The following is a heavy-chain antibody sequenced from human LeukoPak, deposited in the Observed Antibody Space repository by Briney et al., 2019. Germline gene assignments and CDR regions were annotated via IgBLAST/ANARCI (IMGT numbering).Heavy chain of an antibody. CDR1: GYSISRGYF. CDR2: MFHSGTT. J-gene: IGHJ4*02. D-gene: IGHD3-10*01. Sequence: SETLSLTCAVSGYSISRGYFWGWIRQPPGKGLEWIGSMFHSGTTYYNPSLKSRVIISVDTSKNQFSLKLSSVTAADTAVYYCARVTFDSGSYQGPGVFDYWGQGTLVTVSS. V-gene: IGHV4-38-2*01. CDR3: ARVTFDSGSYQGPGVFDY.